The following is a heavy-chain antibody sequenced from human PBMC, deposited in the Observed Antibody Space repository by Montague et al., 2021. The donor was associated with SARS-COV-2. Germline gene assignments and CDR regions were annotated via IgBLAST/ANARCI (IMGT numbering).Heavy chain of an antibody. V-gene: IGHV3-30*18. Sequence: SLRLSCAASGFTFNNFGMHWVRQAPGQGLHWVAVISYEGSIQYYADSVKGRFTISRDWSKSTLYLQMSSLRAEDTAVYYCAKDATIFWFERGRGTFDYWGRGTLVAVSS. CDR3: AKDATIFWFERGRGTFDY. CDR1: GFTFNNFG. CDR2: ISYEGSIQ. D-gene: IGHD3-10*01. J-gene: IGHJ4*02.